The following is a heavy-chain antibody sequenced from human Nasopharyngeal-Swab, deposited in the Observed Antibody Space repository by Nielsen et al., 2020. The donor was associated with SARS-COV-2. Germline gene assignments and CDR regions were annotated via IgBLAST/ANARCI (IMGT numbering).Heavy chain of an antibody. Sequence: ESLKISCAVSGFTFGSFGMTWVREAPGKGLEWVSYISTSSGYIYYAESLKGRITISRDNGKNSVYLLMNSLRADDTAVYFCARQDRFYYYLDVWGKGTTVTVSS. J-gene: IGHJ6*03. V-gene: IGHV3-21*01. D-gene: IGHD3-3*01. CDR3: ARQDRFYYYLDV. CDR2: ISTSSGYI. CDR1: GFTFGSFG.